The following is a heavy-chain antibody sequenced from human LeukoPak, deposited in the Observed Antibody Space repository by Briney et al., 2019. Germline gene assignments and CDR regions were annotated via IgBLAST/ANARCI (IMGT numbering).Heavy chain of an antibody. CDR3: ARNASFRNDGWPLFDY. CDR1: GFTFSDYY. CDR2: ISSAGDII. D-gene: IGHD1-1*01. Sequence: GGSLRLSCAVSGFTFSDYYMSWIRQAPGKGLEWLSYISSAGDIIYYADSVKGRFTISRDNAKNSLYLQINSLRAEDTALYYCARNASFRNDGWPLFDYWGQGTLVTVSS. V-gene: IGHV3-11*01. J-gene: IGHJ4*02.